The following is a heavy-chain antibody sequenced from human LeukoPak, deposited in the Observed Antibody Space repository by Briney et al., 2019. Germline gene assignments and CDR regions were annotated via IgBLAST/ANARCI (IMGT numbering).Heavy chain of an antibody. CDR2: INGAGSGK. J-gene: IGHJ4*02. CDR3: AKWGPYCNSNYCPALDY. CDR1: GFEFSIYW. Sequence: GGSLRLSCAAFGFEFSIYWMSWVRQAPGKGLEWVANINGAGSGKDYVDSVKGRFTISRDNAKDSLFLQMNSLRADDTAVYYCAKWGPYCNSNYCPALDYWGQGALVTVSS. D-gene: IGHD4-4*01. V-gene: IGHV3-7*01.